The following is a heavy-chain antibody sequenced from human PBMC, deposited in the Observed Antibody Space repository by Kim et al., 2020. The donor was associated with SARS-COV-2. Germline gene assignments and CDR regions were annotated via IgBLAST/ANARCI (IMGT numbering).Heavy chain of an antibody. D-gene: IGHD3-10*01. J-gene: IGHJ5*02. V-gene: IGHV4-31*02. CDR3: TTMIRGAPGWFDP. Sequence: CNPSLKRRVTISVEPSKNQFSLKLSSVTAADTAVYYCTTMIRGAPGWFDPWGQGTLVTVSS.